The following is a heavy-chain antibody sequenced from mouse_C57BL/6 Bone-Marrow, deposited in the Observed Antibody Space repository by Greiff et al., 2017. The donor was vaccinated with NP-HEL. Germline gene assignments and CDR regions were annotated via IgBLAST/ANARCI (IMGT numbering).Heavy chain of an antibody. Sequence: VQLKQSGAELVKPGASVKLSCTASGFNITDYYMHWVKQRTEQGLEWIGRIDPEGGETKYAPKFQGKATITADTSSNTSYLQISSLTSEDTAVYYCARDYGNSLGVYWGQGTTLTVSS. V-gene: IGHV14-2*01. CDR2: IDPEGGET. CDR1: GFNITDYY. J-gene: IGHJ2*01. D-gene: IGHD2-1*01. CDR3: ARDYGNSLGVY.